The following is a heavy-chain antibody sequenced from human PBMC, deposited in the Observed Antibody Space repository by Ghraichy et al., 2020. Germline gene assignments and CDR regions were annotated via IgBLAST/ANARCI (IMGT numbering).Heavy chain of an antibody. J-gene: IGHJ4*02. Sequence: GGSLRLSCAASTFTVSNNYMTWVRQAPGKGLECVSVIYNDDNTYYADSVKGRFTISRDNSKNSLYLQMNGLRVEDTAVYYCARGLYHDFWSGYYFDSWGQGTLVTVSS. D-gene: IGHD3-3*01. CDR1: TFTVSNNY. V-gene: IGHV3-66*01. CDR2: IYNDDNT. CDR3: ARGLYHDFWSGYYFDS.